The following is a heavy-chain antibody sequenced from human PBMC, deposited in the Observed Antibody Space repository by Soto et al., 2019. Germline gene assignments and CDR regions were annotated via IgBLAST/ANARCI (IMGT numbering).Heavy chain of an antibody. J-gene: IGHJ6*02. D-gene: IGHD2-15*01. Sequence: ASVKVSCKASGYSFSRYGISWVRQAPGQGLEWMGWISTYNENTKYAQKFQGRVTMTTDTSTSTAYMELRSLTSDDTAMYYCAREGFCSSGSCALYFHDFFGMDVWGQGTTVTVSS. CDR1: GYSFSRYG. V-gene: IGHV1-18*01. CDR3: AREGFCSSGSCALYFHDFFGMDV. CDR2: ISTYNENT.